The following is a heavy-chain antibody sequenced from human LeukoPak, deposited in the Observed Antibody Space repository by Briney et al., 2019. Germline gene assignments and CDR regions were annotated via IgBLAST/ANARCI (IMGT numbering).Heavy chain of an antibody. J-gene: IGHJ4*02. D-gene: IGHD2/OR15-2a*01. CDR2: ISDNGLST. Sequence: GGSLRLSCAASRFTFSSYHMSWVRQAPGKGLEWVSTISDNGLSTFYADSVKGRFAISRDNSRNTLFLQMSSLRADDTAVYYCATYRQELVIADHWGQGTLVTVSS. CDR1: RFTFSSYH. CDR3: ATYRQELVIADH. V-gene: IGHV3-23*01.